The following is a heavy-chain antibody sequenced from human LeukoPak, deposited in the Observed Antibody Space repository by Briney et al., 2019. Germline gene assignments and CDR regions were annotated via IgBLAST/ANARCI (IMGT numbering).Heavy chain of an antibody. CDR2: ISGSGGST. Sequence: GGSLRLSCAASGFTFSSYGMSWVRQAPGKGLEWVSFISGSGGSTDYAVSVRGRFTISRDNSKNTLYLQMNSLRAEDTAVYYCAKDPNGDYVGTFGMWGQGTVVTVSS. D-gene: IGHD4-17*01. V-gene: IGHV3-23*01. J-gene: IGHJ3*02. CDR1: GFTFSSYG. CDR3: AKDPNGDYVGTFGM.